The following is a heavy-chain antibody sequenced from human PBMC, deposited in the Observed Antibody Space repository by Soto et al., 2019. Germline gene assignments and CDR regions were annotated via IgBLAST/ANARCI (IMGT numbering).Heavy chain of an antibody. D-gene: IGHD3-16*02. CDR1: GFTFSSYA. CDR2: ISGGGGTR. Sequence: GRSLRLSCAASGFTFSSYAMSRIRQAPGKGLERVSAISGGGGTRNYADSVKGRFTISRDNSQNTLYLQMNSLRAEDTAVYYCAVRDLKGIIARSFDIWGQGTMVTVSS. J-gene: IGHJ3*02. V-gene: IGHV3-23*01. CDR3: AVRDLKGIIARSFDI.